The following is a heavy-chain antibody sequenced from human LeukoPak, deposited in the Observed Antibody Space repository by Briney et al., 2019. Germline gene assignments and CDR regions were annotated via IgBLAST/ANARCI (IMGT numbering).Heavy chain of an antibody. V-gene: IGHV1-18*04. CDR1: GYTFTSYG. D-gene: IGHD5-18*01. CDR3: AKDGKIRCCEYSYGYSDY. CDR2: ISAYNGNT. Sequence: ASVKVSCKASGYTFTSYGISWVRQAPGQGLEWMGWISAYNGNTNYAQKLQGRVTMTTDTSTSTAYMELRSLRSDDTAVYYCAKDGKIRCCEYSYGYSDYWGQGTLVTVSS. J-gene: IGHJ4*02.